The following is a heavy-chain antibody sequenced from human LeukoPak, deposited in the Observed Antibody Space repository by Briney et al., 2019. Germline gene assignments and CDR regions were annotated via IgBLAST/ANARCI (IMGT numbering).Heavy chain of an antibody. V-gene: IGHV4-39*01. D-gene: IGHD1-26*01. CDR2: IYYSGST. J-gene: IGHJ3*02. Sequence: RPSETPSLTCTVSGGSISSSSYYWGWIRQPPGKGLEWIGSIYYSGSTYYNPSLKSRVTISVDTSKNQFSLKLSSVTAADTAVYYCARHSDIVGATDDAFDIWGQGTMVTVSS. CDR1: GGSISSSSYY. CDR3: ARHSDIVGATDDAFDI.